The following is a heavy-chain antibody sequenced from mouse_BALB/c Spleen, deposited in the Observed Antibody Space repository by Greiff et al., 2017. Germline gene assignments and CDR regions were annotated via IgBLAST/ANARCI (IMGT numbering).Heavy chain of an antibody. J-gene: IGHJ4*01. V-gene: IGHV2-9*02. CDR2: IWAGGST. D-gene: IGHD1-1*01. CDR3: ARDYYYGSSYYAMDY. CDR1: GFSLTSYG. Sequence: VKVVESGPGLVAPSQSLSITCTVSGFSLTSYGVHWVRQPPGKGLEWLGVIWAGGSTNYNSALMSRLSISKDNSKSQVFLKMNSLQTDDTAMYYCARDYYYGSSYYAMDYWGQGTSVTVSS.